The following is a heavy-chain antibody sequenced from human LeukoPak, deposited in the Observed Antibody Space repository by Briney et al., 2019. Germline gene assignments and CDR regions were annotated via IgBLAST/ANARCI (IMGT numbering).Heavy chain of an antibody. D-gene: IGHD4-17*01. Sequence: SETLSLTCAVSGGSISSSSWWSWVRQPPGKGLEWIGEINHSGSTNYNPSLKSRVTISVDTSKNQFSLKLSSVTAADTAVYYCASDYGDLDYWGQGTLVTVSS. CDR2: INHSGST. CDR3: ASDYGDLDY. J-gene: IGHJ4*02. CDR1: GGSISSSSW. V-gene: IGHV4-4*02.